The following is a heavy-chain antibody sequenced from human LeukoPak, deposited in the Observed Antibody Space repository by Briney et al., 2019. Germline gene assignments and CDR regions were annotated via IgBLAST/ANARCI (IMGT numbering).Heavy chain of an antibody. CDR2: IYHSGST. CDR1: GYSISSGYY. D-gene: IGHD2-2*01. CDR3: AGLSGYCSSTSCYAELNFDY. Sequence: SETLSLTCTVSGYSISSGYYWGWIRQPPGKGLEWIGSIYHSGSTYYNPSLKSRVTISVDTSKNQFSLKLSSVTAADTAVYYCAGLSGYCSSTSCYAELNFDYWGQGTLVTVSS. J-gene: IGHJ4*02. V-gene: IGHV4-38-2*02.